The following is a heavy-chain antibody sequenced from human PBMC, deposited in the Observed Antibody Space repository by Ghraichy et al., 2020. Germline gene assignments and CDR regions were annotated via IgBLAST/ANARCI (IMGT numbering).Heavy chain of an antibody. V-gene: IGHV3-30*18. D-gene: IGHD4-23*01. CDR3: AKAYYGGNSEFYGMDV. J-gene: IGHJ6*02. Sequence: GGSLKLSCAASGFTFSTYGMHWVRQTPGKGLEWVGSISYDGSNNYYVDSVKGRFTISRDDSKNTVYLQMNSLRPEDTAVYYCAKAYYGGNSEFYGMDVWGQGTTVTVSS. CDR1: GFTFSTYG. CDR2: ISYDGSNN.